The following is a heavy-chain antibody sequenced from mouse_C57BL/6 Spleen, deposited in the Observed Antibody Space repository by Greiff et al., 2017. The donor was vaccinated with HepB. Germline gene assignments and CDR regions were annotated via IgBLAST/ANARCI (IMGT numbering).Heavy chain of an antibody. D-gene: IGHD2-3*01. V-gene: IGHV1-82*01. J-gene: IGHJ4*01. Sequence: VQRVESGPELVKPGASVKISCKASGYAFSSSWMNWVKQRPGKGLEWIGRIYPGDGDTNYNGKFKGKATLTADKSSSTAYMQLSSLTSEDSAVYFCARRGDGYYGAMDYWGQGTSVTVSS. CDR1: GYAFSSSW. CDR2: IYPGDGDT. CDR3: ARRGDGYYGAMDY.